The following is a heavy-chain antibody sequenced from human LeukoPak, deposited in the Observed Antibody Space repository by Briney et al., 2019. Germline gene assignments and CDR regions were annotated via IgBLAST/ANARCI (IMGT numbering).Heavy chain of an antibody. J-gene: IGHJ4*02. Sequence: SETLSLTCTVSGGSINSYYWSWIRQPPGKGLEWIGYIYYSGSTNYNPSLKSRVTISVDTSKNQFSLKLSSVTAADTAVYYCARSPGIAAAMDYWGQGTLVTVSS. V-gene: IGHV4-59*08. CDR2: IYYSGST. CDR1: GGSINSYY. CDR3: ARSPGIAAAMDY. D-gene: IGHD6-13*01.